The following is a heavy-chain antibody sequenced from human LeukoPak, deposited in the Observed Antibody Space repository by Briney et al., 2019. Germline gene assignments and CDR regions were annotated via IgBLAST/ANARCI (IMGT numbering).Heavy chain of an antibody. CDR1: RYTFADYF. J-gene: IGHJ4*02. CDR2: INANSGGT. V-gene: IGHV1-2*06. D-gene: IGHD1-26*01. CDR3: ARDVSSTPNWEFDY. Sequence: GASVKVSCKTSRYTFADYFIHWVRQAPGQGLEYMGRINANSGGTEYQQKFQGRVTMTRDMSISTAYVEVNWLISDDTAIYYCARDVSSTPNWEFDYWGQGTTVTVSS.